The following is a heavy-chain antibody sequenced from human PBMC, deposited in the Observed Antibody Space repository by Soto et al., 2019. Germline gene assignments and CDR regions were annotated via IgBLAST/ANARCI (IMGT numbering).Heavy chain of an antibody. CDR3: ARGGARAVAATFDH. CDR2: IYTSDNT. D-gene: IGHD6-19*01. J-gene: IGHJ4*02. Sequence: QVQLKESGPRLVKPSETLSLTCTVSGGSVSGYYWSWIRQTAGKGLEWIGRIYTSDNTDFSPSLKSRVAMSVDTSKNQFSLKLTSVTAADTGVYYCARGGARAVAATFDHWGQGSLVTVSS. CDR1: GGSVSGYY. V-gene: IGHV4-4*07.